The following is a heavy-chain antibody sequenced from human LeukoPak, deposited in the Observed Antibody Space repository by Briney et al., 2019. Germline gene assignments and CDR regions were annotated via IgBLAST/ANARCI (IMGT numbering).Heavy chain of an antibody. CDR3: SRGCSTTTCFPY. Sequence: HPGGSLRLSCAASGFVFTNYAMNWVRQAPGKGLEWVAFISFDGSNKYYADSVKGRFTISRDNSKNTVYLQTSSLTAEDTAVYYCSRGCSTTTCFPYWGQGTLVTVSS. CDR1: GFVFTNYA. V-gene: IGHV3-30*04. D-gene: IGHD2-2*01. CDR2: ISFDGSNK. J-gene: IGHJ4*02.